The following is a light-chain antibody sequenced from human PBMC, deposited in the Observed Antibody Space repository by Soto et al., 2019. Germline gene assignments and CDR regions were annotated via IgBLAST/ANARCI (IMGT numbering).Light chain of an antibody. Sequence: QSVLTQPASVSGSPGQSITISCTGTSSDVGSYNLVSWFQHHSGKAPKLMIYEGTKRPSGVSNRFSGSKSGNTASLTISGLQAEDEADYYCCSYAGSSTFYVFGTGTKLTVL. CDR3: CSYAGSSTFYV. CDR1: SSDVGSYNL. CDR2: EGT. J-gene: IGLJ1*01. V-gene: IGLV2-23*01.